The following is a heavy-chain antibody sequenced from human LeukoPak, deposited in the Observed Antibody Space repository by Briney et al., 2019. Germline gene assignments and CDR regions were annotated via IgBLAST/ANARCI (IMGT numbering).Heavy chain of an antibody. J-gene: IGHJ6*03. CDR3: ARDKRVAVAGTYIYYYYMDV. CDR2: IYYSGRT. V-gene: IGHV4-39*07. CDR1: GGSISTNSYY. Sequence: SETLSLTCTVSGGSISTNSYYWGWIRQPPGKGLEWIGSIYYSGRTYYNPSLKSRVTMSVDTSKNQFSLKLSSVTAADTAVYYCARDKRVAVAGTYIYYYYMDVWGNGTTVTISS. D-gene: IGHD6-19*01.